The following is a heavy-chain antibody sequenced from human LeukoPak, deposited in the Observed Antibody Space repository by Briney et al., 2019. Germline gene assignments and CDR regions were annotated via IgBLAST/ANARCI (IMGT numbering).Heavy chain of an antibody. V-gene: IGHV4-4*07. CDR2: IYTRAHA. D-gene: IGHD7-27*01. CDR1: GFSISTGYF. J-gene: IGHJ3*02. Sequence: ADTLSLTCSVSGFSISTGYFWGWIRQPAGEGLGWIWRIYTRAHADYAPSLKSRVTMSADPSKNQLSLKLTSVTGADTAVYYCARALTGAFRIGAFDIWGQGTLVTVSS. CDR3: ARALTGAFRIGAFDI.